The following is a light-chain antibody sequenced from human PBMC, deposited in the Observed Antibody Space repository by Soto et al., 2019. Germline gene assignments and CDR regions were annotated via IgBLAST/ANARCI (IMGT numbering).Light chain of an antibody. CDR3: QQYDNLPLT. CDR1: QAITSW. CDR2: SAS. V-gene: IGKV1-12*01. J-gene: IGKJ4*01. Sequence: DIHVTQSPSSVSASVGDRVTITRRASQAITSWLAWYQQKPGRAPKLLIYSASSLQSGAPSRFTGSGSGTDFTLTITSLQPDDAAVYYCQQYDNLPLTFGGGTKVDIK.